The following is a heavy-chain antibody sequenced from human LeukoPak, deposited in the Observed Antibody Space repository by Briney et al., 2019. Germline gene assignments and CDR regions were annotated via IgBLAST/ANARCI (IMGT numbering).Heavy chain of an antibody. CDR3: ARGRTDTAMVSNAFDI. CDR1: GYTFTSYD. V-gene: IGHV1-8*03. CDR2: MNPNSGNI. D-gene: IGHD5-18*01. Sequence: ASVKVSCKASGYTFTSYDINWVRQATGQGLEWMGWMNPNSGNIGYAQKFQGRVTITRNTSISTAYMELSSLRSEDTAVYYCARGRTDTAMVSNAFDIWGQGTMVTVSS. J-gene: IGHJ3*02.